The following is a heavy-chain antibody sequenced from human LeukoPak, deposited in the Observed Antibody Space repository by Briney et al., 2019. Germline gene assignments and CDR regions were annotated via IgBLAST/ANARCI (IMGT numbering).Heavy chain of an antibody. CDR3: ARGVVLGQDDAFDI. D-gene: IGHD3/OR15-3a*01. CDR2: IFYRVSI. Sequence: SETLSLTCTVSVGSISDYYWSGLPQPPGGGRGWICYIFYRVSIDYSPSLQSRVTISVDTSKNHLSLRLTSVTAADTAVYFCARGVVLGQDDAFDIWGRGTMVTVSS. V-gene: IGHV4-59*12. CDR1: VGSISDYY. J-gene: IGHJ3*02.